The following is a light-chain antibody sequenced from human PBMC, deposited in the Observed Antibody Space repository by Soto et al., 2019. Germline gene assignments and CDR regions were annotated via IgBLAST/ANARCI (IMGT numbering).Light chain of an antibody. CDR3: QQYNTYPWT. J-gene: IGKJ1*01. Sequence: DIQMTQSPTTLSASVGDRVTITCRASQSISSWLAWYQQKPGKAPKVLIYDASTLESGVPSRFSGSGSGTESTLTISSLQPDDFATFYCQQYNTYPWTFGQGTKVDI. V-gene: IGKV1-5*01. CDR2: DAS. CDR1: QSISSW.